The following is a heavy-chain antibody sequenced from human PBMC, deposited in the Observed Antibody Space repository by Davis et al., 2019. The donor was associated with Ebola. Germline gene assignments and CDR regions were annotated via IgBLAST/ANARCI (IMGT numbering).Heavy chain of an antibody. CDR2: VHGGNGNT. CDR3: ARSAPVTTAGGFDY. D-gene: IGHD4-11*01. V-gene: IGHV1-3*01. CDR1: GFILTNYA. Sequence: ASVKVSCKASGFILTNYAIHWVRQAPGQRLEWMGWVHGGNGNTKYSQRFQGRVTITTDTSASTVYLDLTSLRSEDTAVYYCARSAPVTTAGGFDYWGRGTLVTVSS. J-gene: IGHJ4*02.